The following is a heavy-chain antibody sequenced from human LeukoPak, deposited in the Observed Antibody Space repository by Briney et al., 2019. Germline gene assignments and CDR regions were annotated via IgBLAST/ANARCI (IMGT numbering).Heavy chain of an antibody. V-gene: IGHV4-59*01. J-gene: IGHJ4*02. Sequence: SETLSLTCTVSGGSISTYYWSWIRQPPGKGLEWIGYIYYSGSTNYNPSLKSRVTISVDTSKNQVSLKLSSVTAADTAVYYCARLWDGDLDYWGQGTLVTVSS. CDR3: ARLWDGDLDY. CDR1: GGSISTYY. CDR2: IYYSGST. D-gene: IGHD4-17*01.